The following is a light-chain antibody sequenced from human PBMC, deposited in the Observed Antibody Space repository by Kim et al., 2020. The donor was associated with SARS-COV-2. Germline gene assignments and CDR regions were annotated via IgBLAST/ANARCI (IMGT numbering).Light chain of an antibody. J-gene: IGLJ1*01. CDR3: CSYAGSSTFYV. CDR2: EVS. Sequence: QSITISCTGTSSDVGSYNLVSWYQQHPGKAPKLIIYEVSKRPSGVSNRFSGSKSGNTASLTISGLQAEDEADYYCCSYAGSSTFYVFGTGTKVTVL. V-gene: IGLV2-23*02. CDR1: SSDVGSYNL.